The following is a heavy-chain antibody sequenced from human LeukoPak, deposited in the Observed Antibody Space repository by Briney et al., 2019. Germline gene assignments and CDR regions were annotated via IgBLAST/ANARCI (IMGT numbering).Heavy chain of an antibody. J-gene: IGHJ4*02. V-gene: IGHV3-21*01. CDR2: ISSSSSYI. CDR3: ARAPHPYCSGGNRIYFDY. Sequence: GGSLRLSCAASGFTFSSYSMNWVRQAPGKGLEWVSSISSSSSYIYYTDSVKGRFTLSRDNAKKSLYLQMNSLRAEDTAVYYCARAPHPYCSGGNRIYFDYWGQGTLVTVSS. D-gene: IGHD2-15*01. CDR1: GFTFSSYS.